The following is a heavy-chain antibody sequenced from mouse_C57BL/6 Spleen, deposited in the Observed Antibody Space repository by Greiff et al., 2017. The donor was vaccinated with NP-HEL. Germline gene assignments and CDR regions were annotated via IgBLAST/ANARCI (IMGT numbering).Heavy chain of an antibody. CDR2: INPNYGTT. D-gene: IGHD2-1*01. V-gene: IGHV1-39*01. Sequence: VHVKQSGPELVKPGASVKISCKASGYSFTDYNMNWVKQSNGKSLEWIGVINPNYGTTSYNQKFKGKATLTVDQSSSTAYMQLNSLTSEDSAVYYCARRGMVYGNHWYFDVWGTGTTVTVSS. CDR1: GYSFTDYN. CDR3: ARRGMVYGNHWYFDV. J-gene: IGHJ1*03.